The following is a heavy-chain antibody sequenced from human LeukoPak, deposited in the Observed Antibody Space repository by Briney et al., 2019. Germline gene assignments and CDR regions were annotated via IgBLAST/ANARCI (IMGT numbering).Heavy chain of an antibody. D-gene: IGHD3-22*01. CDR2: ISNSDGTT. CDR1: GFTFSSYA. Sequence: PGGSLRLSCAVSGFTFSSYAMSWVRQAPGKGLEWVSTISNSDGTTYYADSVKGRFTISRDNSKNTLYLEMNSLRAEDTAIYYCVKDNRFDTTGYLTTRYFAYWGQGTLVTVSS. CDR3: VKDNRFDTTGYLTTRYFAY. J-gene: IGHJ4*02. V-gene: IGHV3-23*01.